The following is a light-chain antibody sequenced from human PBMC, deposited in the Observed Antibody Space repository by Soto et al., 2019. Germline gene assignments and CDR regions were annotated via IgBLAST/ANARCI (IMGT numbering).Light chain of an antibody. CDR1: QSFSSW. CDR2: KTS. V-gene: IGKV1-5*03. Sequence: DIQMTQFPSTLSASVGDRVTITCRASQSFSSWLAWYQQKPGKAPKLLIYKTSSLEGGVPSRFSGSGSGTEFTLTISSLQPDDFATYYCQQYNTYPYTFGQGTKVDIK. CDR3: QQYNTYPYT. J-gene: IGKJ2*01.